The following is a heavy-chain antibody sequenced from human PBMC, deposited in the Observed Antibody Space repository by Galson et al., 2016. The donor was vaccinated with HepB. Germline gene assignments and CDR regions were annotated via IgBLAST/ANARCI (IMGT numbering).Heavy chain of an antibody. CDR2: INQDGSEK. J-gene: IGHJ3*02. V-gene: IGHV3-7*01. CDR3: ASAYYDSSGYWAPFDI. D-gene: IGHD3-22*01. CDR1: GFTFSSYW. Sequence: SLRLSCAASGFTFSSYWMSWVRQAPGKGLEWVANINQDGSEKYYVDSVKGRFTISRGNAKNSLYLQMNSLRADDTAVYYCASAYYDSSGYWAPFDIWGQGTMVTVSS.